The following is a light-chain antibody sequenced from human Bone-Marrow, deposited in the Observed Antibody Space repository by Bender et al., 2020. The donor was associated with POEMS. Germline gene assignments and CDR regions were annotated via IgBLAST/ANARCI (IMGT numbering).Light chain of an antibody. J-gene: IGLJ1*01. CDR1: SSDIGGHNY. CDR3: ASYAGSNNYV. V-gene: IGLV2-8*01. Sequence: QSALTQPPSASGSPGQSVTISCTGTSSDIGGHNYVSWYQHHPGKAPKLLIYDINNRPSGVSNRISGSKSGNTASLTISGLQAEDEADYFCASYAGSNNYVFGTGTKVTVL. CDR2: DIN.